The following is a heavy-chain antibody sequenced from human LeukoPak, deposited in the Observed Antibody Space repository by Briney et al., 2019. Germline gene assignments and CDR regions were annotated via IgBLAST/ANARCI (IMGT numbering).Heavy chain of an antibody. J-gene: IGHJ4*02. CDR3: ALAARRSASFDY. D-gene: IGHD6-6*01. CDR1: GGSISSYY. Sequence: SETLSLTCTVSGGSISSYYWSWIRQPPGKGLEWIGYMYNSGSTKYNPSLKSRVTISADTAKNQFSLKLSSVTAADTAVYYCALAARRSASFDYWGQGTLVSVSS. CDR2: MYNSGST. V-gene: IGHV4-59*01.